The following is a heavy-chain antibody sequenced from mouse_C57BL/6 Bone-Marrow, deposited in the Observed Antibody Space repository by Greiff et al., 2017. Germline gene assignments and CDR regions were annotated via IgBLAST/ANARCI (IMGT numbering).Heavy chain of an antibody. CDR1: GYTFTDYY. CDR3: ARETTVVARDWYFEV. J-gene: IGHJ1*03. Sequence: EVQLQQSGPVLVKPGASVKMSCKASGYTFTDYYMNWVKQSHGKSLEWIGVINPYNGGTSYNQKFKGKATLTVDKSSSTAYMELNSLTSEDSAVYYGARETTVVARDWYFEVWGTGTTVTVSS. V-gene: IGHV1-19*01. CDR2: INPYNGGT. D-gene: IGHD1-1*01.